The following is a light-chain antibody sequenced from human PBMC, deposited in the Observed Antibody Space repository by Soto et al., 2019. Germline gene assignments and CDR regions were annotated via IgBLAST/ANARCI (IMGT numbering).Light chain of an antibody. Sequence: QSALTQPPSASGSPGQSVTISCTGTSSDVGGYNYVYWYQQHPGKAPKLMIYEVTKRPSGVPDRFSGSKSGNTASLTVSGLQAEDEADYYCSSYEDNNSHVFGTGTKVTVL. CDR2: EVT. J-gene: IGLJ1*01. CDR3: SSYEDNNSHV. CDR1: SSDVGGYNY. V-gene: IGLV2-8*01.